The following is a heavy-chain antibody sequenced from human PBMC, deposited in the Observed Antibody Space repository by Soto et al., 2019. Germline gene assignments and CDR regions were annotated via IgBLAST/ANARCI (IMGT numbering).Heavy chain of an antibody. V-gene: IGHV3-23*01. CDR2: ISGSGGST. CDR3: SKRFGDYGDVGY. CDR1: GFTXSSYA. J-gene: IGHJ4*02. D-gene: IGHD4-17*01. Sequence: PGGSLRLSCAASGFTXSSYAMSWVRQAPGKGLEWVSAISGSGGSTYYADSVKGRFTISRDNSKNTLYLQMNSLRAEDTAVYYCSKRFGDYGDVGYWGQGTLVTVSS.